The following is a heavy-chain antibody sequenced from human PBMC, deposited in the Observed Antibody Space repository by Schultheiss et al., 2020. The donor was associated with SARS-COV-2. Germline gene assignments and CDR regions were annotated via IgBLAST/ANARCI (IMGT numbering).Heavy chain of an antibody. CDR3: ARGPDVGNYDFWSGYYPRYYYGMDV. CDR1: GGSVSSGTYY. Sequence: SETLSLTCTVSGGSVSSGTYYWTWIRQSPGKGLEWIGEINHSGSTNYNPSLKSRVTISVDTSKNQFSLKLSSVTAADTAVYYCARGPDVGNYDFWSGYYPRYYYGMDVWGQGTTVTVSS. V-gene: IGHV4-61*01. D-gene: IGHD3-3*01. CDR2: INHSGST. J-gene: IGHJ6*02.